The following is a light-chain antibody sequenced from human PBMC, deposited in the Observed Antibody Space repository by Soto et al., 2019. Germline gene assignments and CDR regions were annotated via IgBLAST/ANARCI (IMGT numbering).Light chain of an antibody. CDR1: QDIINY. Sequence: DIQMTQSPSSLSASVGDRVTITCQASQDIINYLNWYQQKPGKAPKLLIYDASHLETGVPSRFSGSGSGTDFTFTISSLQPEDIATYYCQQYDNFPYTFGQGTKLEIK. CDR2: DAS. CDR3: QQYDNFPYT. J-gene: IGKJ2*01. V-gene: IGKV1-33*01.